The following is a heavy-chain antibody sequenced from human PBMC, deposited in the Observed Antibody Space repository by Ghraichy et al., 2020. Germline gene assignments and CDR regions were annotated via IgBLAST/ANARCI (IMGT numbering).Heavy chain of an antibody. CDR1: GFTFSSYA. D-gene: IGHD3-10*01. J-gene: IGHJ4*02. Sequence: ETLSLTCAASGFTFSSYAMSWVRQAPGKGLEWVSAISGSGDSTYYADSVKGRFTISRDNSKNTLYLQMNSLRAEDTAVYYCAKGGSGSYYDPFDYWGQGILVTVSS. CDR3: AKGGSGSYYDPFDY. CDR2: ISGSGDST. V-gene: IGHV3-23*01.